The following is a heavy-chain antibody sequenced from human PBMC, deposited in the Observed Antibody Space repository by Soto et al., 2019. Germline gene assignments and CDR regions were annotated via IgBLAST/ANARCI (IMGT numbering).Heavy chain of an antibody. CDR3: AGDRTIIAAAGMWHWNQFDY. J-gene: IGHJ4*02. CDR1: GGTFSSYA. D-gene: IGHD6-13*01. V-gene: IGHV1-69*12. Sequence: QVQLGQSGAEVKKPGSSVKVSCKASGGTFSSYALSWVRQAPGQGLEWMGGSIPIFGTANYAQKFQGRVTITADESTSTAYMGLSILRSEDTAVHYCAGDRTIIAAAGMWHWNQFDYWGQGTLVTVSS. CDR2: SIPIFGTA.